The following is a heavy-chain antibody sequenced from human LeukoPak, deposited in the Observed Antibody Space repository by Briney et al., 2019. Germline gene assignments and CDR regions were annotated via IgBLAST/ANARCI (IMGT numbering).Heavy chain of an antibody. J-gene: IGHJ6*02. CDR3: ARDERYFDWLPTSFYGMDV. CDR2: INPNSGGT. Sequence: ASVKVSCKASGYTFTGYYMHWVRQAPGQGLEWMGWINPNSGGTNYAQKFQSRVTMTRDTSISTAYMELSRLRSDDTAVYYCARDERYFDWLPTSFYGMDVWGQGTTVTVSS. D-gene: IGHD3-9*01. V-gene: IGHV1-2*02. CDR1: GYTFTGYY.